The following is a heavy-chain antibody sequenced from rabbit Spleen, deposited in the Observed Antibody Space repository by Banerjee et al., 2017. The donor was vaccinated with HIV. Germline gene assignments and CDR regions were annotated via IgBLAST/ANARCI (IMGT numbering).Heavy chain of an antibody. V-gene: IGHV1S45*01. CDR1: TSDFSNYY. Sequence: QEQLVESGGGLVQPEGSLTLTCTASTSDFSNYYMCWVRQAPGKGLEWIGCINTGSGSIAYANWAKGRFTISKTSSTTVTLQMTSLTGADAATYFCASADKIDWIYKLWGPGTLVTVS. CDR2: INTGSGSI. CDR3: ASADKIDWIYKL. D-gene: IGHD2-1*01. J-gene: IGHJ4*01.